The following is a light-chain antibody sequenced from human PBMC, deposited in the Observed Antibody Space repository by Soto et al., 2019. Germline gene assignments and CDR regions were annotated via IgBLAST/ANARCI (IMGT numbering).Light chain of an antibody. CDR3: QQRSSGL. CDR2: DAS. CDR1: QSVSSY. Sequence: EIVLTQSPATLSLSPGERAALSCRASQSVSSYLAWYQQKPGQAPRLLIYDASNRATGIPARLSGSGSGTDFTRTISRVEPEDCAVSYCQQRSSGLFGGGSKVEIK. J-gene: IGKJ4*01. V-gene: IGKV3-11*01.